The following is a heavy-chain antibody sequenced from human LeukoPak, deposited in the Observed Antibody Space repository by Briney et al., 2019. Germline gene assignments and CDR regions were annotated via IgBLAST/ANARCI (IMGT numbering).Heavy chain of an antibody. J-gene: IGHJ6*03. D-gene: IGHD2-2*01. CDR3: AKDEVVPSYYYIDV. CDR2: INYDGSKE. Sequence: GGSLRLSCAASGFTFSRFGMHWGRQAPGKGLEWVTFINYDGSKEYYADSVKGRFTISRDSSKNTLYLQMNSLRAEDTAVYYCAKDEVVPSYYYIDVWGKGTTVTVSS. CDR1: GFTFSRFG. V-gene: IGHV3-30*02.